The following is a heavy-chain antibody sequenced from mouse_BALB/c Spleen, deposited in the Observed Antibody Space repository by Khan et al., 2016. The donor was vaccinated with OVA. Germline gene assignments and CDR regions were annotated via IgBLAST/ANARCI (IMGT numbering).Heavy chain of an antibody. CDR3: AGDGYRYNYAMDY. D-gene: IGHD2-3*01. CDR1: GYSITSAYA. CDR2: TSYSGST. V-gene: IGHV3-2*02. Sequence: EVQLQESGPGLVKPSQSLSITCTVTGYSITSAYAWNWIRQFPGNKLELMGYTSYSGSTKYNPSFKSRISITPDTSKNQSFLQLTSVTTEDTSTIYGAGDGYRYNYAMDYWGQGTSVTVSS. J-gene: IGHJ4*01.